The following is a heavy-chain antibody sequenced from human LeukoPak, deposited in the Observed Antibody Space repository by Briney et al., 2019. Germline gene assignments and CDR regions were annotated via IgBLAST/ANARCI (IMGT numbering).Heavy chain of an antibody. J-gene: IGHJ3*02. V-gene: IGHV3-66*01. D-gene: IGHD3-22*01. CDR1: GFTVSSNY. CDR3: ARSSQTYYYDSSGPPRAFDI. CDR2: IYSGGST. Sequence: GSLRLSCAASGFTVSSNYMSWVRPAPGKGLEWVSVIYSGGSTYYADSVKGRFTISRDNSKNTLYLQMNSLRAEDTAVYYCARSSQTYYYDSSGPPRAFDIWGQGTMVTVSS.